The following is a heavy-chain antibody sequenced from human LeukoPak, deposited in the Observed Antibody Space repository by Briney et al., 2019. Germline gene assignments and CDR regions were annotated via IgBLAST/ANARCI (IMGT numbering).Heavy chain of an antibody. Sequence: SGGSLRLSCAASGFTFSSYSMNWVRQAPGKGLEWVSSISSSSSYIYYADSVKGRFTISRDNAKNSLYLQMNSLRAEDTAVYYCARGGHSSLTGYRNNWFDPWGQGTLVTVSS. CDR2: ISSSSSYI. J-gene: IGHJ5*02. CDR3: ARGGHSSLTGYRNNWFDP. CDR1: GFTFSSYS. D-gene: IGHD3-9*01. V-gene: IGHV3-21*01.